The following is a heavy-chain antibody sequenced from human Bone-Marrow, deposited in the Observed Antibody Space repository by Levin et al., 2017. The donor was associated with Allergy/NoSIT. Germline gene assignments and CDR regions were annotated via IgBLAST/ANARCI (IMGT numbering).Heavy chain of an antibody. D-gene: IGHD3-10*01. J-gene: IGHJ4*02. V-gene: IGHV4-39*01. Sequence: GSLRLSCTVSGGSISSSSYYWGWIRQPPGKGLEWIGSIYYSGSTYYNPSLKSRVTISVDTSKNQFSLKLSSVTAADTAVYYCAVWFGDPPPGYWGQGTLVTVSS. CDR2: IYYSGST. CDR3: AVWFGDPPPGY. CDR1: GGSISSSSYY.